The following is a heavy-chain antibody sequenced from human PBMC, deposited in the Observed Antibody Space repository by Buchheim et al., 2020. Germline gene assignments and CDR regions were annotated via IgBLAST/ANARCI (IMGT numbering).Heavy chain of an antibody. D-gene: IGHD1-26*01. Sequence: EVQLVESGGGLVQPGGSLRLSCAASGFTFSAYAMHWVRQAPGKGLEYVSAISSNGGSTYYANSVKGRFNLSRDNSKNTLWLQMGSLRAEDTAVYYCARVGLVGATPEAAAYFDYWGQGTL. CDR3: ARVGLVGATPEAAAYFDY. J-gene: IGHJ4*02. CDR2: ISSNGGST. CDR1: GFTFSAYA. V-gene: IGHV3-64*01.